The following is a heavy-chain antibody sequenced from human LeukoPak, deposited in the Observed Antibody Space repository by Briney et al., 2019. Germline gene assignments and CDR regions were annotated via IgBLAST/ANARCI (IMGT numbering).Heavy chain of an antibody. CDR2: IYYSGST. D-gene: IGHD3-16*01. Sequence: PSQTLSLTCTVSGGSISSGDYYWSWIRQPPGKGLEWIGYIYYSGSTYYNPSLKSRVTISVDTSKNQFSLKLSSVTAADTAVYYCARGVMGDRNDYLDYWGQGTLVTVSS. V-gene: IGHV4-30-4*08. CDR1: GGSISSGDYY. CDR3: ARGVMGDRNDYLDY. J-gene: IGHJ4*02.